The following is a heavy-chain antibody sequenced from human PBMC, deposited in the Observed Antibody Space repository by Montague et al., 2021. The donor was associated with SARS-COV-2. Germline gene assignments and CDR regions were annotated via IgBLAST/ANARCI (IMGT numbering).Heavy chain of an antibody. V-gene: IGHV3-30*04. D-gene: IGHD3-3*01. CDR2: ISYDGSNK. CDR3: ARDHLNRRGAEGFLTIFGVVTSNYFDY. J-gene: IGHJ4*02. CDR1: GFTLSSYA. Sequence: RSLSLAASGFTLSSYAMHWVRQAPGKGLEWVAVISYDGSNKYYADSVKGRFTISRDNSKNTLYLQMNSLRAEDTAVYYCARDHLNRRGAEGFLTIFGVVTSNYFDYWGQGTLVTVSS.